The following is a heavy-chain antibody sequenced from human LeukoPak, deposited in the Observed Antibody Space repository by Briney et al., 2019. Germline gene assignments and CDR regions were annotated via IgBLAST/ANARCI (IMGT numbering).Heavy chain of an antibody. Sequence: SETLSLTCTVSGGSVSSTTYYWSWIRQPAGKGLEWIGRIYTSGSTNYNPSLKSRVTMSVDTSKNQFSLKLSSVTAADTAVYYCARNIVVVPAAIGGYNWFDPWGQGTLVTVSS. CDR1: GGSVSSTTYY. CDR3: ARNIVVVPAAIGGYNWFDP. V-gene: IGHV4-61*02. CDR2: IYTSGST. J-gene: IGHJ5*02. D-gene: IGHD2-2*02.